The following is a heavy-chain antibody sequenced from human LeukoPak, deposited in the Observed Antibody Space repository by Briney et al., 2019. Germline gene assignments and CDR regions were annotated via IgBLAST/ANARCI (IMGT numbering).Heavy chain of an antibody. CDR3: AKSRMAIFGVVTKPPDY. D-gene: IGHD3-3*01. J-gene: IGHJ4*02. V-gene: IGHV3-11*01. CDR2: ISSSGST. CDR1: GFTFSDYY. Sequence: GGSLRLSCAASGFTFSDYYMSWIRQAPGKGLEWVSYISSSGSTYYADSVKGRFTISRDNSKNTLYLQMNSLRAEDTAVYYCAKSRMAIFGVVTKPPDYWGQGTLVTVSS.